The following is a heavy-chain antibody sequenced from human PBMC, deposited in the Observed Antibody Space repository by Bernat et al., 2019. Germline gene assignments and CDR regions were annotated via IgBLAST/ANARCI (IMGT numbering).Heavy chain of an antibody. V-gene: IGHV1-3*01. D-gene: IGHD3-9*01. Sequence: QVQLVQSGAEVKKPGASVKVSCKASGYTFTSYAMHWVRQAPGQRLEWMGWINAGNGNTKYSQKFQGRVTITRDTSASTAYMELSSLRSEDTAVYYCARDRVDILSYDAFDIWGQGTMVTVSS. CDR2: INAGNGNT. J-gene: IGHJ3*02. CDR3: ARDRVDILSYDAFDI. CDR1: GYTFTSYA.